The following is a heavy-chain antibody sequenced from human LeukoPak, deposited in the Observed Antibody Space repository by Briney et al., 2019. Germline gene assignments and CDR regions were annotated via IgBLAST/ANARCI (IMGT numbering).Heavy chain of an antibody. CDR2: VFYEGNT. CDR3: VRQGTITYAYFDS. Sequence: EWVGYVFYEGNTNYNPSLKSRVTTSVDTSKNQFSLRLNSVTAADTAVYYCVRQGTITYAYFDSWGQGVPVTVSS. J-gene: IGHJ4*02. V-gene: IGHV4-59*08. D-gene: IGHD2-2*01.